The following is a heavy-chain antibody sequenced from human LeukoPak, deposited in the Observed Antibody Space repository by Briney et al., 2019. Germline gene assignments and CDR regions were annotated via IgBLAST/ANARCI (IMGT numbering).Heavy chain of an antibody. D-gene: IGHD6-19*01. J-gene: IGHJ5*02. CDR1: GGSTSTGDYY. V-gene: IGHV4-61*02. CDR3: ARRAVAGWLIDP. CDR2: IYTSGST. Sequence: PSQTLSLTCIVSGGSTSTGDYYCSWIRQPAGKGLEWIGRIYTSGSTNYNPSLKSRVTISVDTSKNQFSLKLSSVTAADTAVYYCARRAVAGWLIDPWGQGTLVTVSS.